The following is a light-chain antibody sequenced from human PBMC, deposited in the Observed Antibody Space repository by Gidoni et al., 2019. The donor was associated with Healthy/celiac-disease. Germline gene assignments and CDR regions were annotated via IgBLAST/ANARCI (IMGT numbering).Light chain of an antibody. CDR2: DDS. J-gene: IGLJ2*01. V-gene: IGLV3-21*02. CDR3: QVWDSSSDVV. CDR1: NIGSKS. Sequence: SHVLPQPPSVSVAPGQTARITCGGNNIGSKSVHCYQQKPGQAPVLVVYDDSDRPSGIPERFSGSNSGNTATLTISRVEAGDEADYYCQVWDSSSDVVFGGGTKLTVL.